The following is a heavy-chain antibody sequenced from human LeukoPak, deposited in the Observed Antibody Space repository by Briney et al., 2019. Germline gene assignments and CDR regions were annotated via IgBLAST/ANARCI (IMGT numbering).Heavy chain of an antibody. V-gene: IGHV1-46*01. D-gene: IGHD3-22*01. CDR2: INPSGGST. Sequence: ASVKVSCKASGYTFTSYYTHWVRQAPGQGLEWMGLINPSGGSTSYAQKFQGRVTMTRDTSTSTVYMELSSLRSEDTAAYYCARGRSGYFLYWYFDLWGRGTLVTVSS. J-gene: IGHJ2*01. CDR3: ARGRSGYFLYWYFDL. CDR1: GYTFTSYY.